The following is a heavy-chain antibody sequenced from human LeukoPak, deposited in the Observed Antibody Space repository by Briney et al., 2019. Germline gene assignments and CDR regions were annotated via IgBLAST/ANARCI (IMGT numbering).Heavy chain of an antibody. D-gene: IGHD3-10*01. CDR2: IRYDGTKT. CDR1: TFTFSDYG. J-gene: IGHJ4*02. V-gene: IGHV3-30*02. CDR3: VRDGSREWPIGY. Sequence: GGSLRLSCIGSTFTFSDYGMHWVRQAPGKGLEWVAFIRYDGTKTYYADSAKGRFTISRDNAKNSLYLQMSSLRAEDTAVYYCVRDGSREWPIGYWGQGTLVIVSS.